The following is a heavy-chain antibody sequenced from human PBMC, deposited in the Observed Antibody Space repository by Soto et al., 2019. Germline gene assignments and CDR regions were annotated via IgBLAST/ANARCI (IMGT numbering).Heavy chain of an antibody. CDR3: SRDFYWFLGGDCSYYCMDV. Sequence: QVQLVESGGGVVQPGRSLRLSCAASGFTFSSYGMHWVRQAPGKGLEWVAVIWYDGSKEYYADSVKGRVTMSRDNSKNTLHLQMNSLRSEDTAVYYCSRDFYWFLGGDCSYYCMDVWGQGTKVTVAS. CDR1: GFTFSSYG. V-gene: IGHV3-33*01. J-gene: IGHJ6*02. D-gene: IGHD3-9*01. CDR2: IWYDGSKE.